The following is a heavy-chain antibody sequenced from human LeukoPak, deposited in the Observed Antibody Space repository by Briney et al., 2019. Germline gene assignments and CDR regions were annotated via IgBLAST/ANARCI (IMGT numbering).Heavy chain of an antibody. V-gene: IGHV1-2*06. CDR1: GYTFTSYD. Sequence: ASVKVSCKASGYTFTSYDINWVRQAPGQGLEWMGRINPNSGGTNYAQKFQGRVTMTRDTSISTAYMELSRLRSDDTAVYYCASVPYCSGGSCYLYWGQGTLVTVSS. J-gene: IGHJ4*02. CDR3: ASVPYCSGGSCYLY. CDR2: INPNSGGT. D-gene: IGHD2-15*01.